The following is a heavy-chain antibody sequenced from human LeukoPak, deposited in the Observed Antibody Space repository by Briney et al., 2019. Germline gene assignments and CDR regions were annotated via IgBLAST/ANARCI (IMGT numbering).Heavy chain of an antibody. Sequence: SETLSLTCAVYGGSFSGYYWSWIRQPPGKGLEWIGEINHSGSTNYIPSLKSRVTISVDTSKNQFSLKLSSVTAADTAVYYCARSRIQRGGVPCPRCRLEYMDVWGKGTTVTISS. D-gene: IGHD5-18*01. CDR3: ARSRIQRGGVPCPRCRLEYMDV. CDR2: INHSGST. J-gene: IGHJ6*03. CDR1: GGSFSGYY. V-gene: IGHV4-34*01.